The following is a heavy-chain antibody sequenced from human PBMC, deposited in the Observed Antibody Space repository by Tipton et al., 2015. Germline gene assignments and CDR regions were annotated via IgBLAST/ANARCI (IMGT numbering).Heavy chain of an antibody. J-gene: IGHJ6*02. CDR1: GFTFSSYA. CDR3: AKDHGSGWYFYYYGMDV. D-gene: IGHD6-19*01. V-gene: IGHV3-23*01. Sequence: SLRLSCAASGFTFSSYAMSWVRQAPGKGLEWVSAISGSGGSTYYADSVKGRFTISRDNSKNTLYLQMNSLRAEDTAVYYCAKDHGSGWYFYYYGMDVWGQGTTVTVSS. CDR2: ISGSGGST.